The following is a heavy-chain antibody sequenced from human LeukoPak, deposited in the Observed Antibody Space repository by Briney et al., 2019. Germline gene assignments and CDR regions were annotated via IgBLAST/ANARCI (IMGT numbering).Heavy chain of an antibody. D-gene: IGHD3-22*01. CDR3: ARDRDDYDSSGYYSLIFDY. CDR2: ISAYNGNT. V-gene: IGHV1-18*01. J-gene: IGHJ4*02. Sequence: ASVKVSCKASGYTFTSYGISWVRQAPGQGLEWMGWISAYNGNTNYAQKLQGRVTMTTDTSTSTAYMELRSLRSDDTAVHYCARDRDDYDSSGYYSLIFDYWGQGTLVTVSS. CDR1: GYTFTSYG.